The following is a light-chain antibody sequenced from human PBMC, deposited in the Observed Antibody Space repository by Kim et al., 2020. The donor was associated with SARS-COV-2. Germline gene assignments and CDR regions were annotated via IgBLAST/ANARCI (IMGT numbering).Light chain of an antibody. CDR3: QQYEGSPKT. J-gene: IGKJ1*01. CDR1: QSLSSNF. CDR2: TAS. V-gene: IGKV3-20*01. Sequence: SSGERATHSCRASQSLSSNFLAWYQQKPGQAPRLLIYTASSRATGIPDRFSGSGSGTDFTLTISRLEPEDFAVYYCQQYEGSPKTFGQGTKVDIK.